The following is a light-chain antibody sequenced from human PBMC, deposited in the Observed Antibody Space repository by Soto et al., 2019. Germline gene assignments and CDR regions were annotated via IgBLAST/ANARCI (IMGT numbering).Light chain of an antibody. CDR1: SSDVGGYKY. Sequence: QSVLTQPASVSVSPGQSVTISCTGTSSDVGGYKYVSWYQQYPGKAPKLMIYEVSNRPSGVSNRFSGSKSGNTASLTISGLQAEDEADYYCSSYTSSSPCVFGTGTKVTVL. J-gene: IGLJ1*01. CDR2: EVS. CDR3: SSYTSSSPCV. V-gene: IGLV2-14*01.